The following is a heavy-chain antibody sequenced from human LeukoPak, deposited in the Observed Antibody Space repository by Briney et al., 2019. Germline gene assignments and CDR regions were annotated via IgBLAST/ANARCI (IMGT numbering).Heavy chain of an antibody. D-gene: IGHD2-15*01. Sequence: GESLKISCKGSGYSFTSYWIGWVRQMPGKGLEWMGIIYPGDSDTRYSPSFQGQVTISADKSISTAYLQWSSLKASDTAMYYCARFKFGYCSGGSCYSGWIDPWGQGTLVTVSS. CDR1: GYSFTSYW. CDR2: IYPGDSDT. J-gene: IGHJ5*02. CDR3: ARFKFGYCSGGSCYSGWIDP. V-gene: IGHV5-51*01.